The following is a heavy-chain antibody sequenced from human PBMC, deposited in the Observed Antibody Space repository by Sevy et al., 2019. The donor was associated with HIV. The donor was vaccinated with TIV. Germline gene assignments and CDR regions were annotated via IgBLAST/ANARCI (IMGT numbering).Heavy chain of an antibody. CDR2: ISSRSSYI. CDR3: AKNPVWDDGSSPIDY. V-gene: IGHV3-21*01. CDR1: GFTFSSNT. Sequence: GESLKISCAASGFTFSSNTMNWVRQDPGKGLEWVSSISSRSSYIYYTDSVKGRFITSRDDAKNSLYLDMHSLRVEDTAVYYCAKNPVWDDGSSPIDYWGQGTLVTVSS. J-gene: IGHJ4*02. D-gene: IGHD1-1*01.